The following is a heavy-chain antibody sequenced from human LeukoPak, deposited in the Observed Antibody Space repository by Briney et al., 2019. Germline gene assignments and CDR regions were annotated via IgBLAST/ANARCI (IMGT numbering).Heavy chain of an antibody. CDR2: ISGSGGST. V-gene: IGHV3-23*01. D-gene: IGHD3-10*01. CDR3: AKDLRPIRGQFAY. Sequence: PGGSLRLSCAASGFTFSSFAMSWVRQAPGKGLEWVSGISGSGGSTYYADSVKGRFTISRDNSKNTLNLQMNGLRAEDTAVYYCAKDLRPIRGQFAYWGQGTLVTVSS. CDR1: GFTFSSFA. J-gene: IGHJ4*02.